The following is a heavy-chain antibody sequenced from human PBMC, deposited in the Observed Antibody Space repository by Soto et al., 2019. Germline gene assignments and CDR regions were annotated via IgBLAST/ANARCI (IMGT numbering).Heavy chain of an antibody. D-gene: IGHD2-15*01. Sequence: GGSLRLSCVASGFTFSTFAMTWVRQVPGKGLEWVSSMSSSGSTTNYGDSVKGRFTMSRDNSKNTLYLQMNSLRAEDTAVYYCAKNRRGSWDYYMDVWGEGTTVTVSS. CDR3: AKNRRGSWDYYMDV. CDR2: MSSSGSTT. J-gene: IGHJ6*03. CDR1: GFTFSTFA. V-gene: IGHV3-23*01.